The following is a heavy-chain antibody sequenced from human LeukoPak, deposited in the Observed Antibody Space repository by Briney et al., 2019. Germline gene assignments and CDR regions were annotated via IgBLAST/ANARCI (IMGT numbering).Heavy chain of an antibody. CDR3: ARTRGGSSAAFDI. CDR1: GFTLSSYA. V-gene: IGHV3-30*04. Sequence: GGSLRLSCAASGFTLSSYAMHWVRQAPGKGLEWVAVISYDGSNKYYADSVKGRFTISRDNSKNTLYLQMNSLRAEDTAVYYCARTRGGSSAAFDIWGQGTMVTVSS. D-gene: IGHD2-15*01. CDR2: ISYDGSNK. J-gene: IGHJ3*02.